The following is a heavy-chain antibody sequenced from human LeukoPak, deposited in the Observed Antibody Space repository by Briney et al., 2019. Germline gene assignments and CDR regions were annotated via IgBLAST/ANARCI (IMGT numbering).Heavy chain of an antibody. CDR2: INHSGST. V-gene: IGHV4-34*01. J-gene: IGHJ5*02. CDR3: ARGHESIKTFGEVIKSRTRWFDP. CDR1: GGSFSGYY. D-gene: IGHD3-3*01. Sequence: SETLSLTCAVYGGSFSGYYWSWIRQPPGKGLEWIGEINHSGSTNYNPSLKSRVTISVDTSKNQFSLKLSSVTAADTAVYYCARGHESIKTFGEVIKSRTRWFDPWGQGTLVTVSS.